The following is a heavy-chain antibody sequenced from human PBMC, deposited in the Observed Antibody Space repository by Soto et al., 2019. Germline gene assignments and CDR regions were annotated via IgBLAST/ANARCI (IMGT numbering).Heavy chain of an antibody. CDR1: GGTSNRFA. CDR2: SIPIFGTS. CDR3: ATGRGSGGFDS. V-gene: IGHV1-69*01. D-gene: IGHD3-16*01. Sequence: QVQLVQSGTEVKKPGSSVRVSCKASGGTSNRFAFSWVRQAPGQGLEWMGGSIPIFGTSNYAPRFQGRATIIADESTSTGYMELSGLSSVDTATYYCATGRGSGGFDSWGQGTQVLVSS. J-gene: IGHJ4*02.